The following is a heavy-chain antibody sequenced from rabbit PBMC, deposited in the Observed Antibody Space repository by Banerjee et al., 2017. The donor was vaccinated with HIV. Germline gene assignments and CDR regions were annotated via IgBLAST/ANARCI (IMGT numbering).Heavy chain of an antibody. J-gene: IGHJ4*01. CDR2: IYAGSSGST. D-gene: IGHD6-1*01. CDR1: GFSFSSSYW. CDR3: VRDPLNYGYANVPYATGLNL. Sequence: QEQLEESGGDLVKPEGSLTLTCTASGFSFSSSYWICWVRQAPGKGLEWIACIYAGSSGSTYYATWAKGRFTISKTSSTTVTLQLTSLTAADTATYFCVRDPLNYGYANVPYATGLNLWGQGTLVTVS. V-gene: IGHV1S45*01.